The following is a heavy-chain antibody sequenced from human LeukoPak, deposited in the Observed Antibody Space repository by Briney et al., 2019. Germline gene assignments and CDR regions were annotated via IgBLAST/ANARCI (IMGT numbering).Heavy chain of an antibody. Sequence: GGSLRLSCAASGFTFSSYAMHWVRQAPGKGLEWVAVISYDGSNKYYADSVKGRLTISRDNSKNTLYLQMNSLRAEDTAVYYCACVGDDYDLERFDPWGQGTLVTVSS. D-gene: IGHD4-17*01. J-gene: IGHJ5*02. V-gene: IGHV3-30-3*01. CDR2: ISYDGSNK. CDR3: ACVGDDYDLERFDP. CDR1: GFTFSSYA.